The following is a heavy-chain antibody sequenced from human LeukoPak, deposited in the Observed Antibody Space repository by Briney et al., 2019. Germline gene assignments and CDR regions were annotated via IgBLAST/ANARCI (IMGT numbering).Heavy chain of an antibody. CDR2: IKQDGSEK. Sequence: PGGSLRLSCEASGFTFSSYWVSWVRQAPGKGLEWVANIKQDGSEKYYVDSVKGRFTISRDNAKNSLYLQMNSLRAEDTAVYYCANHGSGPYYYYYGMDVWGKGTTVTVSS. CDR1: GFTFSSYW. V-gene: IGHV3-7*03. D-gene: IGHD3-10*01. J-gene: IGHJ6*04. CDR3: ANHGSGPYYYYYGMDV.